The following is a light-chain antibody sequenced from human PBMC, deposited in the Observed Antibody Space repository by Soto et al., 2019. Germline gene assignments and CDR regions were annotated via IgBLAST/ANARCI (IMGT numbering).Light chain of an antibody. Sequence: ESVLTRSPGTLSLSPGERGTLSCRANQRVNSFFLAWYQQKPGQAPRLLMYGASNRATGIPDRFSGSGSGTDFTITISRLEPEDFAVYYREQRSIWPLYTFGQGTKVDIK. V-gene: IGKV3D-20*02. CDR2: GAS. CDR3: EQRSIWPLYT. J-gene: IGKJ2*01. CDR1: QRVNSFF.